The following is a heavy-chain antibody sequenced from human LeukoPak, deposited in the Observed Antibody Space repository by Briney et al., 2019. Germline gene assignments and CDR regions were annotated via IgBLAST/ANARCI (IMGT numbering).Heavy chain of an antibody. D-gene: IGHD3-16*01. J-gene: IGHJ6*03. V-gene: IGHV3-30*02. CDR2: IRYDGSNK. CDR1: GFTFSTYG. CDR3: AKDGGQKIYYYFMDV. Sequence: GGSLRLSCAASGFTFSTYGMHWVRQAPGKGLEWVAFIRYDGSNKYYADSVKGRFTISRDNPKNTLYLQMNSLRAGDTALYYCAKDGGQKIYYYFMDVWGKGTTVTISS.